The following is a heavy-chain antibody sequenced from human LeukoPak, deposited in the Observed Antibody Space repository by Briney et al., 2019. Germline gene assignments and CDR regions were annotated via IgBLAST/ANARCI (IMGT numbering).Heavy chain of an antibody. Sequence: SETLSLTCTVSGGSISSYHWSWIRQPPGKGLEWIGYIYYSGSTNYNPSLKSRVTISVDTSKNQFSLKLSSVTAADTAVYYCARGGVRDSSGYYPARRAFDIWGQGTMVTVSS. CDR1: GGSISSYH. CDR2: IYYSGST. D-gene: IGHD3-22*01. J-gene: IGHJ3*02. CDR3: ARGGVRDSSGYYPARRAFDI. V-gene: IGHV4-59*01.